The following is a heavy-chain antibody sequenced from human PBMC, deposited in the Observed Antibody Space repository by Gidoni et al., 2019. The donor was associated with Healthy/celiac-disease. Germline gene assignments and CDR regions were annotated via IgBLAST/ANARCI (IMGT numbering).Heavy chain of an antibody. J-gene: IGHJ2*01. CDR1: GFTFSSYS. D-gene: IGHD2-21*02. V-gene: IGHV3-21*01. Sequence: EVQLVESGGGLVKPGGSLRLSCAASGFTFSSYSMNWVRQAPGKGLEWVSSISSSSSYIYYADSVKGRFTISRDNAKNSLYLQMNSLRAEDTAVYYCARDSAVVTASSYWYFDLWGRGTLVTVSS. CDR3: ARDSAVVTASSYWYFDL. CDR2: ISSSSSYI.